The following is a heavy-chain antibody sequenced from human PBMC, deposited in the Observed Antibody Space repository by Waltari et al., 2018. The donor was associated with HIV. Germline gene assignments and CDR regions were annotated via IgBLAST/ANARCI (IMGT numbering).Heavy chain of an antibody. J-gene: IGHJ4*02. CDR2: ISYSGST. CDR3: ARGRRWVQFHGHYYFDY. Sequence: QVQLQESGPGLVKPSETLSLTCNVSGDSLTSNYWNWIRQTPGKELEWLGYISYSGSTKYDPSFKSRLSLAIVSSKSQFSLKLRSVTAADTAVYYCARGRRWVQFHGHYYFDYWGQGILVTVSS. CDR1: GDSLTSNY. D-gene: IGHD3-10*01. V-gene: IGHV4-59*01.